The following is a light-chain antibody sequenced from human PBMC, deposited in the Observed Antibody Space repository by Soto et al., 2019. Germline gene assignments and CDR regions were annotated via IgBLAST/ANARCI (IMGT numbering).Light chain of an antibody. Sequence: QSVLTQPPSVSGAPGQRVTISCTGSSSNIGAGYDVHWYQQLPGTAPKLLIYGNGNRPSGVPDRFSGSKSGTSASLAITGLQAEDEADYYCGSWDSSLSAYVFGTGTKVTVL. CDR1: SSNIGAGYD. CDR3: GSWDSSLSAYV. CDR2: GNG. V-gene: IGLV1-40*01. J-gene: IGLJ1*01.